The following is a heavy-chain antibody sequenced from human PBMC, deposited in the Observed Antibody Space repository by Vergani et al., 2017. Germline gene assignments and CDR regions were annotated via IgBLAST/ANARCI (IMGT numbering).Heavy chain of an antibody. J-gene: IGHJ4*02. D-gene: IGHD3-22*01. CDR2: ISYDGSNK. CDR3: ARERGLYYDSSGPRCFDY. Sequence: VQLLESGGGLVQPGGSLRLSCAASGFTFSSYAMSWVRQAPGKGLEWVAVISYDGSNKYYADSVKGRFTISRDNSKNTLYLQMNSLRAEDTAVYYCARERGLYYDSSGPRCFDYWGQGTLVTVSS. V-gene: IGHV3-30-3*01. CDR1: GFTFSSYA.